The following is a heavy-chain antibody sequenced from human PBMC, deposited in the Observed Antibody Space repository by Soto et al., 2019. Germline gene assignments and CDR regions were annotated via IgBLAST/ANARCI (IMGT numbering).Heavy chain of an antibody. CDR3: ARVGGGSGNFDY. Sequence: EVQLVESGGGLVQPGGSLRLSCGASGFTFSNYWMHWVRQAPGAGLVWVSRINGDGSFTRFADSVKGRFTISRDNAKNTLYLQMNSLRVDDTAVYYCARVGGGSGNFDYWGQGTLVTVSS. J-gene: IGHJ4*02. D-gene: IGHD3-10*01. V-gene: IGHV3-74*01. CDR2: INGDGSFT. CDR1: GFTFSNYW.